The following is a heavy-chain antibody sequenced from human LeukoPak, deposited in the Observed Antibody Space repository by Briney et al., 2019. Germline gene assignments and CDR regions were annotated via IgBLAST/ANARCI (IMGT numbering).Heavy chain of an antibody. Sequence: PGGSLRLSCAASGFTFSSYAMSWVRQAPGKGLEWVSAISGSGGSTYYADSVKGRFTISRDNSKNTLYLQMNSLRAEDTAVYYCAKDSVLLWFGELSPSYYYYMDVWGKGTTVTVSS. CDR3: AKDSVLLWFGELSPSYYYYMDV. CDR2: ISGSGGST. J-gene: IGHJ6*03. D-gene: IGHD3-10*01. CDR1: GFTFSSYA. V-gene: IGHV3-23*01.